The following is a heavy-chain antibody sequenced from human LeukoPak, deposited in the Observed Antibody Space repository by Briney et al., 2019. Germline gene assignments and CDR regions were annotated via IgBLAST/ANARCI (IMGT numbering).Heavy chain of an antibody. D-gene: IGHD2-2*01. V-gene: IGHV3-33*08. Sequence: PGGSLRLSCSAPGFTFSSYGMHWVRQAPGKGLEWVAVIWYDGSNKYYADSVKGRFTISRDNSKNTLYLQMNSLRAEDTAVYYCASSGYCSSTSCYDPVYWGQGTLVTVSS. CDR2: IWYDGSNK. J-gene: IGHJ4*02. CDR1: GFTFSSYG. CDR3: ASSGYCSSTSCYDPVY.